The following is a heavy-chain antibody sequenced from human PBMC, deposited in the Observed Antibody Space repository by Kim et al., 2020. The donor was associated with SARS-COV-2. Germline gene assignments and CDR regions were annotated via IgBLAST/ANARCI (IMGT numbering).Heavy chain of an antibody. D-gene: IGHD5-12*01. J-gene: IGHJ4*02. CDR3: ARGYIVATIFDY. Sequence: CYADALKGRFTISRDNAKNSLYLQMNSLRAEDTAVYYCARGYIVATIFDYWGQGTLVTVSS. V-gene: IGHV3-11*01.